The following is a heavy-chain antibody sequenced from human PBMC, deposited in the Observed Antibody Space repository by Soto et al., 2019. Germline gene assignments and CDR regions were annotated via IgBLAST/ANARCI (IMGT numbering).Heavy chain of an antibody. Sequence: GASVKVSCKASGYTFTSDGIILVRQAPGQCLECMGWIGAYDVNTNYAEKLQGRVAISTDTSTITAYMELSSLRSDETAVYYCARDAGVSGELYYWG. D-gene: IGHD3-16*01. J-gene: IGHJ4*01. CDR1: GYTFTSDG. CDR3: ARDAGVSGELYY. V-gene: IGHV1-18*01. CDR2: IGAYDVNT.